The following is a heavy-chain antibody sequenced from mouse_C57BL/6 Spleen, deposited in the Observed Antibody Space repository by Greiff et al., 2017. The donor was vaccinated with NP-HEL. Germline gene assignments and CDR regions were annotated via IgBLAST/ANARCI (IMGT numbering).Heavy chain of an antibody. CDR2: IDPSDSYT. Sequence: QVQLQQPGAELVKPGASVKLSCKASGYTFTSYWMQWVNQRPGQGLEWIGEIDPSDSYTNYNQKFKGKATLTLDTSSSTAYMQLSSLTSEDSAVYYCARRGSYAMDYWGQGTSVTVSS. CDR3: ARRGSYAMDY. CDR1: GYTFTSYW. V-gene: IGHV1-50*01. J-gene: IGHJ4*01.